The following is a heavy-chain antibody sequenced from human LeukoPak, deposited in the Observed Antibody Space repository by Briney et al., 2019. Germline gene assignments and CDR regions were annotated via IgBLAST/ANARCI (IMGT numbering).Heavy chain of an antibody. D-gene: IGHD5-18*01. V-gene: IGHV1-69*13. CDR3: ATKRGYSYGSPH. J-gene: IGHJ4*02. CDR1: GGTFSSYA. Sequence: SVTVSCKASGGTFSSYAISWVRQAPRQGLEWMGGIIPILGTANYAQKFQGRVTITADESTSTAYMELSSLRSEDTAVYYCATKRGYSYGSPHWGQGTLVTVSS. CDR2: IIPILGTA.